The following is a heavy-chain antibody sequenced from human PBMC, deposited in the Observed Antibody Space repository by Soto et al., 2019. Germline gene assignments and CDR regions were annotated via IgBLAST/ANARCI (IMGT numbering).Heavy chain of an antibody. J-gene: IGHJ5*02. Sequence: LXXSCAACRFVFSSXWVHWVRQSPGKGPVWVARINGDGRNTRYTDSVKGRFTISRDNAKNTLYLQMDSLRAEQTALYYCTRDFMARGRDSNWFDPWGQGTVGTVSS. CDR3: TRDFMARGRDSNWFDP. V-gene: IGHV3-74*01. CDR2: INGDGRNT. D-gene: IGHD3-10*01. CDR1: RFVFSSXW.